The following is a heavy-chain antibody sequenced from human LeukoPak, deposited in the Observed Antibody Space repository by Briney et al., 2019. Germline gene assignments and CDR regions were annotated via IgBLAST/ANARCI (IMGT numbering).Heavy chain of an antibody. CDR1: GSTFSNYW. D-gene: IGHD5-18*01. Sequence: GGSLRLSCAASGSTFSNYWMTWVRQAPGKGLEWVANIKQDGSEKYYVDSVKGRFNISRDNAKNSLYLQMNSLRDEDTAVYYCARGQTWIQLWPRGQGTLVTVSS. CDR3: ARGQTWIQLWP. CDR2: IKQDGSEK. V-gene: IGHV3-7*04. J-gene: IGHJ5*02.